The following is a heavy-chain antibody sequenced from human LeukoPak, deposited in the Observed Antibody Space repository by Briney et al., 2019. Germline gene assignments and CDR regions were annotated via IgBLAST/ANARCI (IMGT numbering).Heavy chain of an antibody. J-gene: IGHJ4*02. CDR3: ARGLLGAAAGRIDY. CDR1: GGSFSGYY. V-gene: IGHV4-34*01. D-gene: IGHD6-13*01. Sequence: PSETLSLTCAVYGGSFSGYYWSWIRQPPGKGLEWIGEINHSGSTNYNPSLKSRVTISVDTSKNQFTLKLSSVTAADTAVYYCARGLLGAAAGRIDYWGQGTLVTVSS. CDR2: INHSGST.